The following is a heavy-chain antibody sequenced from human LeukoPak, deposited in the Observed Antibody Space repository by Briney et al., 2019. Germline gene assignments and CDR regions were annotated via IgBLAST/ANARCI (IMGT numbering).Heavy chain of an antibody. CDR3: AKVYSYGPKPNYFDY. V-gene: IGHV3-23*01. D-gene: IGHD5-18*01. Sequence: QAGGSLRLSCAASGFTFSSYAMSWVRQAPGKGLEWVSAISGSGGSTYYADSVKGRFTISRDNSKNTPYLQMNSLRAEDTAVYYCAKVYSYGPKPNYFDYWGQGTLVTVSS. CDR2: ISGSGGST. CDR1: GFTFSSYA. J-gene: IGHJ4*02.